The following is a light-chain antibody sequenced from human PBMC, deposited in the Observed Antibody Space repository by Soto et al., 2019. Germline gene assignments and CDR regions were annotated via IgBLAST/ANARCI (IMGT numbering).Light chain of an antibody. CDR3: SSYTSSSTVV. J-gene: IGLJ2*01. CDR1: SSDVGGYNY. V-gene: IGLV2-14*01. CDR2: EVS. Sequence: QSVLTQPASVSGSPGQSITISCTGTSSDVGGYNYVSWYQQHPGKAPKLMIYEVSNRPSGVSNRFSGSKSGNTASLTISGLQAEDEADYYCSSYTSSSTVVFGGGTQLPAL.